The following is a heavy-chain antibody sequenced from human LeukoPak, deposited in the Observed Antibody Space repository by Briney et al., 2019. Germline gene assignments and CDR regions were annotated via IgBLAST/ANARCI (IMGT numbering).Heavy chain of an antibody. V-gene: IGHV4-59*08. D-gene: IGHD6-13*01. CDR3: ARHHIAAALNWFDP. Sequence: SETLSLTCTVSGGSISSYYWSWIRQPPGKGLEWLGYIYCSGSTNYNPSLKSRVTISVDTSKNQLSLKLSSVAAADTAVYYCARHHIAAALNWFDPWGQGNLVTVSS. J-gene: IGHJ5*02. CDR1: GGSISSYY. CDR2: IYCSGST.